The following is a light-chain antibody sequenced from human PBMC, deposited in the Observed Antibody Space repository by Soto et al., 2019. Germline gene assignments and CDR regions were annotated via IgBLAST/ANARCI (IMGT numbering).Light chain of an antibody. CDR2: GAS. Sequence: PGDRVTLSCRASQSVSSSYLTWYQQKPGQAPRLLIYGASTRATGIPARFSGSGSGTDFTLTISSLQPEDFAVYYCQQDYNLFTFGPGTKVDIK. V-gene: IGKV3D-7*01. CDR3: QQDYNLFT. CDR1: QSVSSSY. J-gene: IGKJ3*01.